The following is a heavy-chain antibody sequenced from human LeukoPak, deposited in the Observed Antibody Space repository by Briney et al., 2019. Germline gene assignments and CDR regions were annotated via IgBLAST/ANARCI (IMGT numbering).Heavy chain of an antibody. V-gene: IGHV3-13*01. Sequence: PGGSLRLSCAASGFTFSDYDMHWVRQATGKGLEWVSAIGTAGDTYYTAPVKGRFTISRENAKNSLYLQMNSLRAGDTAVYYCARVAKERVGGVYYFDYWGQGTLVTVSS. J-gene: IGHJ4*02. CDR1: GFTFSDYD. CDR3: ARVAKERVGGVYYFDY. D-gene: IGHD1-1*01. CDR2: IGTAGDT.